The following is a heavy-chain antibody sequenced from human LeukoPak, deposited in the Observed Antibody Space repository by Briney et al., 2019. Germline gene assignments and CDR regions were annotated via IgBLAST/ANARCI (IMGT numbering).Heavy chain of an antibody. Sequence: SETLSLTCSVSGGSINTYYWSWIRQPPGKRLEWIAYFYNSGSTNYNPSLKSRVTISVDTSKNQFSLKLSSVTAADTAVYYCARSGGSRYYYYYMDVWGKGTTVTVSS. V-gene: IGHV4-59*01. D-gene: IGHD3-10*01. CDR2: FYNSGST. CDR1: GGSINTYY. J-gene: IGHJ6*03. CDR3: ARSGGSRYYYYYMDV.